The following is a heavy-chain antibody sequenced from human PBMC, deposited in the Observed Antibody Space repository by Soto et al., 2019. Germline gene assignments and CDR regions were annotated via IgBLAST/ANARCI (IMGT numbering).Heavy chain of an antibody. Sequence: EVQLLESGGGLVQPGGSLRLSCAASGFTFSSYAVSWVRQAPGKGLEWVSVITGSGGSTYYADSVKGLFTISRDNSRNTVYLQMNSLRAEDTAVYYCAKPNLYCSSTSFYDYWGQGTLVAVTS. CDR3: AKPNLYCSSTSFYDY. CDR2: ITGSGGST. J-gene: IGHJ4*02. D-gene: IGHD2-2*01. CDR1: GFTFSSYA. V-gene: IGHV3-23*01.